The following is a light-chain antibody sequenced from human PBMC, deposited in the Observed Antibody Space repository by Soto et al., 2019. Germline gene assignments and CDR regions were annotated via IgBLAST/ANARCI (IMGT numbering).Light chain of an antibody. CDR3: SSYTSSTTLVV. CDR1: SSDVGGYNY. J-gene: IGLJ2*01. CDR2: EVT. V-gene: IGLV2-14*01. Sequence: QSALTQPASVSGSPGQSITISCTGTSSDVGGYNYVSWYQQHPGRAPKLIIYEVTNRPSGVSHRFSGSKSGNTASLTISGLQAEDEADYYCSSYTSSTTLVVFGGGTKVTVL.